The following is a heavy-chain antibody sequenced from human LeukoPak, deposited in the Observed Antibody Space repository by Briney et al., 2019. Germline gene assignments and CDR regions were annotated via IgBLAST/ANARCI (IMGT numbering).Heavy chain of an antibody. CDR3: AKDGADEREPLYYFDY. CDR1: GFTFSNYA. CDR2: ISAGGGST. V-gene: IGHV3-23*01. J-gene: IGHJ4*02. D-gene: IGHD1-26*01. Sequence: GGSLRLSCAASGFTFSNYAMSWVRQAPGKGLEWVSIISAGGGSTNYADSVKGRFTISRDNSKNTLYLQMNSLRAEDTAVYYCAKDGADEREPLYYFDYWGQGTLVTVSS.